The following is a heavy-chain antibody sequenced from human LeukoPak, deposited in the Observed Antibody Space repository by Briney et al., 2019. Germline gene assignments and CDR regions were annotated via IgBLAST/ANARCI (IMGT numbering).Heavy chain of an antibody. CDR2: IKQDGSEK. CDR1: GFTFSSYW. D-gene: IGHD2-15*01. V-gene: IGHV3-7*01. CDR3: AMTDQYCSGGSCPDY. J-gene: IGHJ4*02. Sequence: GGSLRLSCAASGFTFSSYWMSWVRQAPGKGLEWVANIKQDGSEKYYVDSVKGRFTISRDNAKNSLYLQMNSLRAEDTAVYYCAMTDQYCSGGSCPDYWGQGTLVTVSS.